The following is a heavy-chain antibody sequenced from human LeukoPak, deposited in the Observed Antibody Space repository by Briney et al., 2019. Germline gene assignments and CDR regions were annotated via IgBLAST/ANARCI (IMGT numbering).Heavy chain of an antibody. D-gene: IGHD3-10*02. V-gene: IGHV3-21*01. J-gene: IGHJ4*02. CDR1: GFTFSSYS. CDR3: ASLEGPRDVLPLDY. CDR2: ISSSSSYI. Sequence: GGSLRLSCAASGFTFSSYSMNWVRQAPGKGLEWVSSISSSSSYIYYADSVKGRFTNSRDNAKNSLYLQMNSLRAEDTAVYYCASLEGPRDVLPLDYWGQGTRVTVSS.